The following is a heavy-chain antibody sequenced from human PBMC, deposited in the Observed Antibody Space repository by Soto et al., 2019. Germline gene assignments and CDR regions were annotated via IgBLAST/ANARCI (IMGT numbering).Heavy chain of an antibody. J-gene: IGHJ4*02. CDR2: IGAGGGGT. V-gene: IGHV3-23*01. D-gene: IGHD6-6*01. CDR3: AKGPEQLVHGVFDY. CDR1: GFTLSTYV. Sequence: EVQLLESGGVLVQPGGSLRLSCAASGFTLSTYVMSWVRQAPGKGLEWVSGIGAGGGGTYYAGSVKGRFTISRDNSKNTLYLQMNSLRVEATAVYYCAKGPEQLVHGVFDYWGQGTLVTVSS.